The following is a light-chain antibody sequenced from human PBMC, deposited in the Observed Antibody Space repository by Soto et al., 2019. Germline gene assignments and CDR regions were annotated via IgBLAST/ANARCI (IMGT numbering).Light chain of an antibody. Sequence: QSALTQPASVSGSPGQSITISCTGTSSDVGGYNYVSWYQQHPGKAPKLMIYEVSHRPSGVSNRFSGSKSGNTASLTISGLQAEDEADYYCSSYTSSSTRVFGGGTTLTVL. CDR1: SSDVGGYNY. CDR2: EVS. J-gene: IGLJ3*02. CDR3: SSYTSSSTRV. V-gene: IGLV2-14*01.